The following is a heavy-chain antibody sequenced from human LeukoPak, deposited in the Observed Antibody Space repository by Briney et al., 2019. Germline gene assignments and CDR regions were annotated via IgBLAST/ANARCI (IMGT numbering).Heavy chain of an antibody. Sequence: GGSLRLSCAASGFTFSSYAMSWVRQAPGKGLEWVSVIYSGGSTYYADSVKGRFTISRDNSKNTLYLQMNSLRAEDTAVYYCARSVPDYTRFDYWGQGALVTVSS. CDR1: GFTFSSYA. CDR3: ARSVPDYTRFDY. CDR2: IYSGGST. V-gene: IGHV3-53*01. D-gene: IGHD4-11*01. J-gene: IGHJ4*02.